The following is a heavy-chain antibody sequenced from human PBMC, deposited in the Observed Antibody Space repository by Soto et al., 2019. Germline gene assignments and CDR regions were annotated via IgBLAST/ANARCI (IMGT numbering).Heavy chain of an antibody. D-gene: IGHD4-17*01. CDR2: ITSSSSTI. CDR1: GFTFSSYN. Sequence: EVQLVESGGGLVQPGGSLRLSCAASGFTFSSYNMNWVRQAPGKGLEWVSHITSSSSTIYYADSVRGRFTISRDNAKSSLYLQMNSLRADDTAVYYCARVDYGDSYRLPREWGQGTLVTVSS. J-gene: IGHJ4*02. V-gene: IGHV3-48*01. CDR3: ARVDYGDSYRLPRE.